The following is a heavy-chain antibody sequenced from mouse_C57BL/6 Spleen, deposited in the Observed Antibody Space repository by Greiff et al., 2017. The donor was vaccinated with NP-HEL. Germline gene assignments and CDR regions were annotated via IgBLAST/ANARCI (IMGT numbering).Heavy chain of an antibody. CDR1: GYAFSSSW. D-gene: IGHD2-10*02. V-gene: IGHV1-82*01. J-gene: IGHJ1*03. CDR2: IYPGDGDT. CDR3: ARSRYGNPYWYFDV. Sequence: VQLQQSGAELVRPWASVKLSCKASGYAFSSSWMNWVKQRPGKGLEWIGRIYPGDGDTNYNGKFKGKATLTADKSSSTAYMQLSSLTSEDSAVYCCARSRYGNPYWYFDVWGTGTTVTVSS.